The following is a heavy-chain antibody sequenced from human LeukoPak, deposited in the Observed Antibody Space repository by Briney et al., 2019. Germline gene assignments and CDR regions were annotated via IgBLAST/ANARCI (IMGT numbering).Heavy chain of an antibody. V-gene: IGHV2-5*01. CDR3: AHRDKCFGVIKNETWFDP. D-gene: IGHD3-3*01. J-gene: IGHJ5*02. Sequence: SGPTLVNHTQTLTLTGSFSGFSLTPNGVGVAWLRQPPGKALEWLAVIYLNDHKRYTPSLENRLTITKDTSKNQVVLTMTNMDPADTATYFCAHRDKCFGVIKNETWFDPWGPGTPVTVSS. CDR2: IYLNDHK. CDR1: GFSLTPNGVG.